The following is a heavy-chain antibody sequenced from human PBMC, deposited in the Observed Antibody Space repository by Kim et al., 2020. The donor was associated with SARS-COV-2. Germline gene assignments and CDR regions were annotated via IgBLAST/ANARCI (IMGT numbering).Heavy chain of an antibody. D-gene: IGHD6-19*01. CDR3: ARDGDLYSSGKDAFDS. V-gene: IGHV3-7*01. Sequence: GGSLRRSCAASGFTFSSYWMTWVRQAPGKGLEWVANIRQDGNKKYYVDSVKGRFTISRDNAKNSLYLQMNSLRAEDTAVYYCARDGDLYSSGKDAFDSWGQGTMFTVSS. J-gene: IGHJ3*02. CDR1: GFTFSSYW. CDR2: IRQDGNKK.